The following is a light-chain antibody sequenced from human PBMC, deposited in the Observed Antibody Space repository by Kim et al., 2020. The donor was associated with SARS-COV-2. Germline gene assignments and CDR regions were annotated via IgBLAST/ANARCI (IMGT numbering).Light chain of an antibody. J-gene: IGKJ2*01. CDR1: QSVSGN. V-gene: IGKV3-15*01. CDR2: HVS. CDR3: QQYDNGYT. Sequence: LSVSPGERAPLSCRASQSVSGNVAWYQQKPGQAPRLLIYHVSTRATGIPARFSGTRSGTEFTLTISSLQPGDFAVYYCQQYDNGYTFGQGTKLEI.